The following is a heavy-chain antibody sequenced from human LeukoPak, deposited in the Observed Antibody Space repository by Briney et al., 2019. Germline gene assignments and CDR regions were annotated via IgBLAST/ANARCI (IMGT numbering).Heavy chain of an antibody. D-gene: IGHD3-22*01. CDR1: GGSISSYY. J-gene: IGHJ3*02. Sequence: NASETLSLTCTVSGGSISSYYWSWIRQPPGKGLEWIGYIYYSGSTNYNPSLKSRVTISVDTPKNQFSLKLSSVTAADTAVYYCARGGANYYDSSGYAMGAFDIWGQGTMVTVSS. CDR3: ARGGANYYDSSGYAMGAFDI. V-gene: IGHV4-59*12. CDR2: IYYSGST.